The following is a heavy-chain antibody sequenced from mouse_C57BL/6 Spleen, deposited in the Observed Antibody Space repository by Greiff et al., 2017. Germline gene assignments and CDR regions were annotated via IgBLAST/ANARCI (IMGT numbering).Heavy chain of an antibody. CDR1: GFTFSDYY. Sequence: EVKLVESEGGLVQPGSSMKLSCTASGFTFSDYYMAWVRQVPEKGLEWVANINYDGSSTNYLDSLKSRFIISGDNAKNILYLQMSSLKSEDTATYYCAREMLRYWYFDVWGTGTTVTVSS. V-gene: IGHV5-16*01. J-gene: IGHJ1*03. CDR2: INYDGSST. CDR3: AREMLRYWYFDV.